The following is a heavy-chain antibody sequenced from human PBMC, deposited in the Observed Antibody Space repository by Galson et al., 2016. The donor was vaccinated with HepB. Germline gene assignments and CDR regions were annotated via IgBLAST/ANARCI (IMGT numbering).Heavy chain of an antibody. CDR3: ARWHFSAGDY. CDR1: GGSIRGITW. D-gene: IGHD2/OR15-2a*01. J-gene: IGHJ4*02. Sequence: SETLSLTCAVSGGSIRGITWWSWVRQPPGQGLQWIGEVYHSGSTNYNPSLKSRVTISADMSKNQFSLNLRSVTAADTAVYYCARWHFSAGDYWGQGIRVTVSS. CDR2: VYHSGST. V-gene: IGHV4-4*02.